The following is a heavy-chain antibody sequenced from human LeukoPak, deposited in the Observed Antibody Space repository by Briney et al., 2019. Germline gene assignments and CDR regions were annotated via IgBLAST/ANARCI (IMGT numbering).Heavy chain of an antibody. D-gene: IGHD3-16*01. Sequence: GGSLRLSCGASGFTLSNYWMSWVRQAPGKGLEWVASMKEDGSEEYYADSVKGRFTISRDNAKNSLYLQMNSLRAEDTAVYYCARTLRTFNWFDPWGQGTLVTVSS. CDR3: ARTLRTFNWFDP. J-gene: IGHJ5*02. V-gene: IGHV3-7*01. CDR1: GFTLSNYW. CDR2: MKEDGSEE.